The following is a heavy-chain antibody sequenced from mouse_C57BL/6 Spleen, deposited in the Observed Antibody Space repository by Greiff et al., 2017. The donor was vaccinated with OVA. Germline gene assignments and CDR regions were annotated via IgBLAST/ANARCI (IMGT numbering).Heavy chain of an antibody. CDR2: INPNNGGT. CDR3: AKGDGYYVY. D-gene: IGHD2-3*01. V-gene: IGHV1-26*01. CDR1: GYTFTDYY. Sequence: EVQLQQSGPELVKPGASVKISCKASGYTFTDYYMNWVKQSHGKSLEWIGDINPNNGGTSYNQKFKGKATLTVDKSSSTAYMELRSLTSEDSAVYYCAKGDGYYVYWGQGTLVTVSA. J-gene: IGHJ3*01.